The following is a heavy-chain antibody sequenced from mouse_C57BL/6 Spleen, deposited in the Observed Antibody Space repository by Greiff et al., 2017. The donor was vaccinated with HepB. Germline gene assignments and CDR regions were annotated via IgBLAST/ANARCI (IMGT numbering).Heavy chain of an antibody. Sequence: QVQLQQPGAELVMPGASVKLSCKASGYTFTSYWMHWVKQRPGQGLEWIGEIDPSDSYTNYNQKFKGKSTLTVDKSSSTAYMQLSSLTSEDSAVYYCARGRVSFDYWGQGTTLTVSS. D-gene: IGHD6-2*01. CDR3: ARGRVSFDY. CDR1: GYTFTSYW. CDR2: IDPSDSYT. J-gene: IGHJ2*01. V-gene: IGHV1-69*01.